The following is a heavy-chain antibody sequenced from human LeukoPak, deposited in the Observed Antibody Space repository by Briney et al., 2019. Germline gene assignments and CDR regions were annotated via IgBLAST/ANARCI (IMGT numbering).Heavy chain of an antibody. J-gene: IGHJ3*02. D-gene: IGHD1-26*01. Sequence: PGGSLRLSCAASGFTFSNYAMNWVRQAPGKGLDWVSGIGGSGDITFFADSVKGRFTNSRDNSKNTLYLQMNSLRADDTAVYYCAKVLLNHPPQYGAFDIWGQGAMVTVSS. CDR1: GFTFSNYA. V-gene: IGHV3-23*01. CDR2: IGGSGDIT. CDR3: AKVLLNHPPQYGAFDI.